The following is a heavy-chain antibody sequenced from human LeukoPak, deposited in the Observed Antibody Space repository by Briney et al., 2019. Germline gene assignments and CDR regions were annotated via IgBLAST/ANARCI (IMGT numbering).Heavy chain of an antibody. CDR2: INTNTGNP. J-gene: IGHJ5*02. Sequence: ASVKVSCKASGGTFSSYAISWVRQAPGQGLEWMGWINTNTGNPTYAQGFTGRFAFSLDTSVSTAYLQISSLKAEDTAVYYCARGRDSGSPWGQGTLVTVSS. V-gene: IGHV7-4-1*02. D-gene: IGHD1-26*01. CDR1: GGTFSSYA. CDR3: ARGRDSGSP.